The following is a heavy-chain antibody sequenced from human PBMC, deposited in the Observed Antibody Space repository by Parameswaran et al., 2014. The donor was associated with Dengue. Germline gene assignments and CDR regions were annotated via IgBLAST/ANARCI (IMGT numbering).Heavy chain of an antibody. V-gene: IGHV3-7*01. Sequence: RWIRQPPGKGLEWVANIKQDGSEKYHVDSVKDRFTISRDNAKNSLYLQMNSLRADDTAVYYCAGGDNFDYWGQGTLVTVSS. CDR2: IKQDGSEK. CDR3: AGGDNFDY. D-gene: IGHD3-16*01. J-gene: IGHJ4*02.